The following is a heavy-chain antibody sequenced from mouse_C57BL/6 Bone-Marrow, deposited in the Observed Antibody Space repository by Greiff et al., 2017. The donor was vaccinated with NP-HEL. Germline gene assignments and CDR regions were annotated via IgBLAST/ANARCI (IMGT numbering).Heavy chain of an antibody. CDR2: IDPETGGT. J-gene: IGHJ3*01. V-gene: IGHV1-15*01. D-gene: IGHD1-3*01. CDR1: GYTFTDYE. CDR3: KGSRDGSSLAY. Sequence: VQLQESGAELVRPGASVTLSCKASGYTFTDYEMHWVKQTPVHGLEWIGAIDPETGGTAYNQKFKGKVILTADKSSSTAYMELRSLTSEDSAVFYCKGSRDGSSLAYWGQGTLVTVSA.